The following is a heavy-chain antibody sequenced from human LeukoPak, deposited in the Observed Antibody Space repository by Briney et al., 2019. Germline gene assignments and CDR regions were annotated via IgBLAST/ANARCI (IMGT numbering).Heavy chain of an antibody. CDR3: TRGPILLWIHNGMDV. Sequence: SLRLSCFASGLILGDLATSWVTRAPAKGLEWVGFIRSKAYGGTTEYAASVEGRFTISRDDSRGIAYLQMNSLKTEDTAFYYCTRGPILLWIHNGMDVWGQGTTVTVSS. V-gene: IGHV3-49*04. CDR2: IRSKAYGGTT. CDR1: GLILGDLA. J-gene: IGHJ6*02. D-gene: IGHD2/OR15-2a*01.